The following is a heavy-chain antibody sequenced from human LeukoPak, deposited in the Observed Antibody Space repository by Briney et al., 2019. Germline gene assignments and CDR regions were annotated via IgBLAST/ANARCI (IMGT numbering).Heavy chain of an antibody. J-gene: IGHJ4*02. CDR1: GYTFTSYI. D-gene: IGHD1-26*01. CDR3: ARVSTPKVGATIYYFDY. Sequence: ASVKVSCKASGYTFTSYILNWVRQAPGQGLECMGWINTNTGNPTYAQGFTGRFVFSLDTSVSTAYLQISSLKAEDTALYYCARVSTPKVGATIYYFDYWGQGTLVTVSS. CDR2: INTNTGNP. V-gene: IGHV7-4-1*02.